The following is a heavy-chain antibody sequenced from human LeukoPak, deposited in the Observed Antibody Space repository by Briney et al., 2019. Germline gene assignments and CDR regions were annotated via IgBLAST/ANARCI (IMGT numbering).Heavy chain of an antibody. CDR3: ARRDYFDY. V-gene: IGHV3-30*03. CDR1: GFTFSSYG. CDR2: ISYDGSNK. Sequence: GGSLRLSCAASGFTFSSYGMHWVRQAPGKGLEWVAVISYDGSNKYYADSVKGRFTISRDNAKNTLYLQMNSLRAEDTAVYYCARRDYFDYWGQGTLVTVSS. J-gene: IGHJ4*02.